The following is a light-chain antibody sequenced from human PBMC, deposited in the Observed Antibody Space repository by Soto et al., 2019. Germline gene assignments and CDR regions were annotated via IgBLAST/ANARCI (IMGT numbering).Light chain of an antibody. J-gene: IGKJ2*01. Sequence: DIQMTQSPSTLSASVGDRVTIACRASQSISSYLAWYQQKPGKAPNLLIYKASNLASGVPSRFTGGGSGTDFTRPITSLQPDDSATYFCQQYNSYSYTFCQGTKLEIK. CDR1: QSISSY. CDR2: KAS. V-gene: IGKV1-5*03. CDR3: QQYNSYSYT.